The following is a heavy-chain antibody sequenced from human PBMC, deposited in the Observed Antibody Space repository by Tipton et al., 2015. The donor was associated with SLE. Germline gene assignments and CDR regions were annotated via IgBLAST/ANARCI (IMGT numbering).Heavy chain of an antibody. CDR1: GGSISSGSYY. Sequence: TLSLTCTVSGGSISSGSYYWSWIRQPPGQGLEWIGYIYYSGSTNYNPSLKSRVTISVDTSKNQFSLKLSSVTAADTAVYYCARDTAEWFFDYWGQGTLVTVSS. D-gene: IGHD3-3*01. J-gene: IGHJ4*02. CDR2: IYYSGST. CDR3: ARDTAEWFFDY. V-gene: IGHV4-61*01.